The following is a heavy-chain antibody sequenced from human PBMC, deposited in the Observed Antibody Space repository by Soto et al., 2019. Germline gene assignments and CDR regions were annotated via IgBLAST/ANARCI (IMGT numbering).Heavy chain of an antibody. CDR3: ARHSPVIGYHFWSGYPGGLYGMDV. D-gene: IGHD3-3*01. CDR1: GYSFTSYW. J-gene: IGHJ6*02. CDR2: IDPSDSYT. V-gene: IGHV5-10-1*01. Sequence: GESLKISCKGSGYSFTSYWISWVRQMPGKGLEWMGRIDPSDSYTSYSPSFQGHVTISADKSISTAYLQWSSLKASDTAMYYCARHSPVIGYHFWSGYPGGLYGMDVWRQGPTVTVSS.